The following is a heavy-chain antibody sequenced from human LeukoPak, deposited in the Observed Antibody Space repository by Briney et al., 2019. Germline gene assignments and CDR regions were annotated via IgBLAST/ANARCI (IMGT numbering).Heavy chain of an antibody. J-gene: IGHJ4*02. Sequence: AGGSLRLSCAASGFTFSTYWMTWVRQATGKGLKWVANIKQDGSEKYYVDSVKGRFTISRANAKNSLYLQMTSLRAEDTAMYYCARDFRFLDDYWGQGTLVTVSS. CDR3: ARDFRFLDDY. CDR1: GFTFSTYW. CDR2: IKQDGSEK. D-gene: IGHD3-3*01. V-gene: IGHV3-7*01.